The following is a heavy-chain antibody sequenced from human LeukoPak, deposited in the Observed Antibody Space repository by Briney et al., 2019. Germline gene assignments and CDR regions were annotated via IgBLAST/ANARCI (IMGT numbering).Heavy chain of an antibody. V-gene: IGHV4-34*01. D-gene: IGHD5-18*01. J-gene: IGHJ5*02. CDR1: GGSFSGSY. Sequence: SETLSLTCAVYGGSFSGSYWSWIRQPPGKGLEWIGEINHSGSTNYNPSLKSRVTLSVDTSKNQFSLKLSSVTAADTAVYYCARVCAAPGYSYGLRWFDPWGQGTLVTVSS. CDR2: INHSGST. CDR3: ARVCAAPGYSYGLRWFDP.